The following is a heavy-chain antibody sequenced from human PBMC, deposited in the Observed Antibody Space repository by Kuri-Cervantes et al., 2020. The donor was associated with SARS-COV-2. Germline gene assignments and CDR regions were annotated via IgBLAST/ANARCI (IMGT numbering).Heavy chain of an antibody. V-gene: IGHV3-30*18. CDR1: GFNFSTTD. J-gene: IGHJ4*02. D-gene: IGHD3-16*01. CDR2: ISDDGKKK. CDR3: AKDRLGVHDF. Sequence: AGSLRLSCTASGFNFSTTDMHWVRQTPGKGLEWVAVISDDGKKKKCVASGKGRFTISRDNSPNTLYLQVKRLKSEDTAMYYCAKDRLGVHDFWGQGTMVTVSS.